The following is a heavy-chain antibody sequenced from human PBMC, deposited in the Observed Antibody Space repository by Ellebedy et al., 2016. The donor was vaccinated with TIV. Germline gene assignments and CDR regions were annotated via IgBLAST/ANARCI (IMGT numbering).Heavy chain of an antibody. CDR2: IIPIFGTA. Sequence: SVKVSXXASGGTFSSYAISWVRQAPGQGLEWMGGIIPIFGTANYAQKFQGRVTMTEDTSTDTAYMELSSLRSEDTAVYYCATGVTTVTTYYYYYGMDVWGQGTTVTVSS. CDR3: ATGVTTVTTYYYYYGMDV. J-gene: IGHJ6*02. V-gene: IGHV1-69*06. D-gene: IGHD4-17*01. CDR1: GGTFSSYA.